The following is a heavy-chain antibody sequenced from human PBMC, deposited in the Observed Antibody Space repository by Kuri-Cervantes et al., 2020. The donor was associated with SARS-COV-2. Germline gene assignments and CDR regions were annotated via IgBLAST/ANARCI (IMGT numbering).Heavy chain of an antibody. CDR2: LYYSGST. CDR3: ATGSYYVAYDY. Sequence: ESLNISCTVSGGSISTYYWSWIRQPPGKGLEWIGYLYYSGSTNYNPSLKSRVTISLDTSKNQFTPKLSSVTAADTAVYYCATGSYYVAYDYWGQGTLVTVSS. J-gene: IGHJ4*02. V-gene: IGHV4-59*01. D-gene: IGHD1-26*01. CDR1: GGSISTYY.